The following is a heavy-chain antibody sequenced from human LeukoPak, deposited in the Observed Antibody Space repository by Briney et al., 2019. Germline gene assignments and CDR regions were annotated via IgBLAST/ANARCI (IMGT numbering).Heavy chain of an antibody. CDR1: GYTFTSYG. D-gene: IGHD3-9*01. Sequence: ASVKVSCKASGYTFTSYGISWVRQALGQGLEWMGWISAYNGNTNYAQKLQGRVTMTTDTSTSTAYMELRSLRSDDTAVYYCARVGYDILTGYYILGAFDIWGQGTMVTVSS. CDR3: ARVGYDILTGYYILGAFDI. J-gene: IGHJ3*02. CDR2: ISAYNGNT. V-gene: IGHV1-18*01.